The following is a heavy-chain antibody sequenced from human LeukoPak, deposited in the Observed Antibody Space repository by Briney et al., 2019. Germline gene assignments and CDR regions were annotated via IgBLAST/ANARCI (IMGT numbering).Heavy chain of an antibody. CDR1: GGSIRSSSYY. CDR2: IYYSGIT. CDR3: ARGRLYYDFWSGYRPYFDY. J-gene: IGHJ4*02. V-gene: IGHV4-39*07. Sequence: SETLSLTCTVSGGSIRSSSYYWGWIRQPPGKGLEWIGSIYYSGITDYNPSLKSRVTISVDTSKNQFSLRLTSVTAADTAVYYCARGRLYYDFWSGYRPYFDYWGQGTLVTVSS. D-gene: IGHD3-3*01.